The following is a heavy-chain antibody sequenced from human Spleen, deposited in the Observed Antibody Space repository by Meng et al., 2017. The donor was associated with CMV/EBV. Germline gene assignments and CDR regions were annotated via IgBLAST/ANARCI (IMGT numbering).Heavy chain of an antibody. Sequence: GESLKISCAASGFTFSRYWMSWVRQAPGKGLEWVSSISSSSSYIYYADSVKGRFTISRDNAKNSLYLQMNSLRAEDTAVYYCASLGATTSHTLDIWGQGTMVTVSS. CDR1: GFTFSRYW. D-gene: IGHD1-26*01. V-gene: IGHV3-21*01. CDR2: ISSSSSYI. CDR3: ASLGATTSHTLDI. J-gene: IGHJ3*02.